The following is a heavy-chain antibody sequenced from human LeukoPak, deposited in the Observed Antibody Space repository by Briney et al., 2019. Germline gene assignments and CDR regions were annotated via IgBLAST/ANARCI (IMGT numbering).Heavy chain of an antibody. D-gene: IGHD4-17*01. CDR2: VNHSGYT. Sequence: SGTLSLTCAVSGTSFSSYYWSWIRQPPGKGLEWIWEVNHSGYTNDNPSPKCRVGISVDTSKNQFTLRLRSVTAADTGVYSCARMTTGHDFWGQGTLVTVSS. J-gene: IGHJ4*02. CDR3: ARMTTGHDF. CDR1: GTSFSSYY. V-gene: IGHV4-34*01.